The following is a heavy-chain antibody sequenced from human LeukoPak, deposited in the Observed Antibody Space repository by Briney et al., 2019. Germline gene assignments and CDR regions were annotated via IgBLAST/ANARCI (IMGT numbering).Heavy chain of an antibody. J-gene: IGHJ4*02. V-gene: IGHV4-61*09. Sequence: SETLSLTCSVSGASISSTSYCWGSIRQPAGKGLEWIGHIHTSGSTNYNPSLKSRVTISVDTSKNQFSLKLNSVTAADTAMYYCARGYWFYFDYWGQGTPVTVSS. D-gene: IGHD2-8*02. CDR1: GASISSTSYC. CDR2: IHTSGST. CDR3: ARGYWFYFDY.